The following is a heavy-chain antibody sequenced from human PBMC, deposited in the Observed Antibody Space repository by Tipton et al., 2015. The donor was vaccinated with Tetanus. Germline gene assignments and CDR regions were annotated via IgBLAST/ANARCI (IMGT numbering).Heavy chain of an antibody. CDR1: GFTFNNYA. Sequence: SLRLSCAASGFTFNNYAMSWVRQAPGKGLEWVASITSSGGTTFYPESLRGRFTISRDNSNNTVFLHLSSLRVEDTAVYYCAQREESLSQKLCWGQGTLVTVSS. CDR2: ITSSGGTT. V-gene: IGHV3-23*01. J-gene: IGHJ4*02. D-gene: IGHD1-1*01. CDR3: AQREESLSQKLC.